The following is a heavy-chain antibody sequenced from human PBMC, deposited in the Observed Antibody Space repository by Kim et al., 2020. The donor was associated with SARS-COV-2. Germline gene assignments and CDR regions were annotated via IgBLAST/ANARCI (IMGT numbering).Heavy chain of an antibody. V-gene: IGHV3-30*01. J-gene: IGHJ6*02. Sequence: RLTIARENAKNTLYLQMNSLRAEDTAVYYCARDRGSGLSEYYYYYGMDVWGQGTTVTVSS. CDR3: ARDRGSGLSEYYYYYGMDV. D-gene: IGHD6-19*01.